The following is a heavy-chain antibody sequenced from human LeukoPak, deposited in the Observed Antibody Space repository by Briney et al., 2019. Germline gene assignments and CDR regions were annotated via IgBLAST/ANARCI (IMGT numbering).Heavy chain of an antibody. CDR1: GFTFSSYS. D-gene: IGHD5-18*01. V-gene: IGHV3-21*01. CDR3: ARDREYSYGHEDFGY. CDR2: ISSSSSYI. Sequence: PGGSLRLSCAASGFTFSSYSMNWVRQAPGKGLEWVSSISSSSSYIYYADSVKGRFTISRDNAKNSLYLQMNSLRAEDTAVYYCARDREYSYGHEDFGYWGQGTLVTVSS. J-gene: IGHJ4*02.